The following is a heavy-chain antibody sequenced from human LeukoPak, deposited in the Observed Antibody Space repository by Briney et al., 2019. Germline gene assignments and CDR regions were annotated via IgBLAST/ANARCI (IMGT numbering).Heavy chain of an antibody. CDR1: GGSISSGSYY. J-gene: IGHJ4*02. CDR3: AGTYYDFWSGYPVAYYFDY. CDR2: IYYSGST. V-gene: IGHV4-39*01. Sequence: SETLSLTCTVSGGSISSGSYYWGWIRQPPGKGLEWIGSIYYSGSTYYNPSLKSRVTISVDTSNNKFSLKLSSVTATDTAVYYCAGTYYDFWSGYPVAYYFDYWGQGTLVTVSS. D-gene: IGHD3-3*01.